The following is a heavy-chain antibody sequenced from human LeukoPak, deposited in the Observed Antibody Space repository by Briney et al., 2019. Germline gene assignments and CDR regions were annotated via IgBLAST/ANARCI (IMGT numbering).Heavy chain of an antibody. CDR2: MNPNSGNT. CDR3: ARVKPIYCGGDCRFDY. V-gene: IGHV1-18*01. Sequence: GASVKVSCKASGYTFTSYDINWVRQATGQGLEWMGWMNPNSGNTNYAQKLQGRVTMTTDTSTSTAYMELRSLRSDDTAVYYCARVKPIYCGGDCRFDYWGQGTLVTVSS. CDR1: GYTFTSYD. D-gene: IGHD2-21*02. J-gene: IGHJ4*02.